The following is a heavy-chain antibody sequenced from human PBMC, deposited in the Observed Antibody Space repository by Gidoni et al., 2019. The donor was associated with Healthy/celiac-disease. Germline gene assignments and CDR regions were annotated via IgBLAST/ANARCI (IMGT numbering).Heavy chain of an antibody. CDR1: GFTFRSYS. J-gene: IGHJ3*02. D-gene: IGHD3-22*01. Sequence: EVQLVESGGGLVQPGGSLSLSCSASGFTFRSYSMNWVRQAPGKGREWVLDVSSSRSTIYYADSVKGRFTISRDNAKNSLYLQMNSLRAEDTAVYYCARDLDYYDSSGSVWGGAFDIWGQGTMVTVSS. CDR3: ARDLDYYDSSGSVWGGAFDI. V-gene: IGHV3-48*01. CDR2: VSSSRSTI.